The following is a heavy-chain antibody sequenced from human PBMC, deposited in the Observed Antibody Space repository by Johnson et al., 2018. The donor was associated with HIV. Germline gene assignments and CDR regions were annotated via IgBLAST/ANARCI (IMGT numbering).Heavy chain of an antibody. J-gene: IGHJ3*02. CDR1: VFTFSSYA. V-gene: IGHV3-13*01. Sequence: AQLVESGGGVVQPGRSLRLSCAASVFTFSSYAMHWVRQAPGKGLEWVSAISGTAGDTYYPGSVKGRFTISRENAKNSLYLQMNSLRAEDTALYYCARVRAYGDFDSGDFDIWGQGTMVTVSS. CDR3: ARVRAYGDFDSGDFDI. CDR2: ISGTAGDT. D-gene: IGHD4-17*01.